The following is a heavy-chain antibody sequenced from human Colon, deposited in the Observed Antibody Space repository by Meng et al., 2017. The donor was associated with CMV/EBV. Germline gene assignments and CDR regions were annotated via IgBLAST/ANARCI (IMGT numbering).Heavy chain of an antibody. CDR3: ARDPLADPIYGMDV. V-gene: IGHV3-11*04. CDR1: GFTFREYY. CDR2: IGASGNNI. J-gene: IGHJ6*02. Sequence: GESLKISCAASGFTFREYYMTWIRQAPGKGLEWVSYIGASGNNIYYADSVKGRFTISRDNAKNSLYLQMNSLRAEDMGVYYCARDPLADPIYGMDVWGQGTTVTVSS.